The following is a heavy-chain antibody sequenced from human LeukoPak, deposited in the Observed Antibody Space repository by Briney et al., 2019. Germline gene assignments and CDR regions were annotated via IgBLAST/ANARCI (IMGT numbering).Heavy chain of an antibody. CDR2: ISSDGNSI. J-gene: IGHJ4*02. D-gene: IGHD3-9*01. V-gene: IGHV3-48*03. CDR3: ARDGIYDILTGSTIDY. CDR1: AFTFSLYE. Sequence: PGGSLRLSCAASAFTFSLYEMSWVRQAPEMGLEWVAYISSDGNSIHYADSVKGRFTISRDNAKNSLYLQMNSLRAEDTAVYYCARDGIYDILTGSTIDYWGQGTLVTVSS.